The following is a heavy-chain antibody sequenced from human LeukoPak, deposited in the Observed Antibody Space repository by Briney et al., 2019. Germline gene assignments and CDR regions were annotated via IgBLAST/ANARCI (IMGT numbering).Heavy chain of an antibody. CDR1: GFTFSSYS. Sequence: PGGSLRLSCAASGFTFSSYSMTWVRQAPGKGLEWVSSISSSSYIYYADSVKGRFTISRDNAKNSLYLQMNSLRAEDTAVYYCARDESGYSYGMGDYWGQGTLVTVSS. D-gene: IGHD5-18*01. J-gene: IGHJ4*02. CDR3: ARDESGYSYGMGDY. CDR2: ISSSSYI. V-gene: IGHV3-21*01.